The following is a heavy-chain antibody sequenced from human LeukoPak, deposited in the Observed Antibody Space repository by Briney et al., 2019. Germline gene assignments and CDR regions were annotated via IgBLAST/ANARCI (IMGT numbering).Heavy chain of an antibody. CDR3: ASSSSSGSYWFDP. CDR2: IYYSGST. V-gene: IGHV4-31*11. CDR1: GGSFSGYY. D-gene: IGHD3-22*01. Sequence: SETLSLTCAVYGGSFSGYYWSWIRQHPGKGLEWIGYIYYSGSTYYNPSLKSRVTISVDTSKNQFSLKLSSVTAADTAVYYCASSSSSGSYWFDPWGQGTLVTVSS. J-gene: IGHJ5*02.